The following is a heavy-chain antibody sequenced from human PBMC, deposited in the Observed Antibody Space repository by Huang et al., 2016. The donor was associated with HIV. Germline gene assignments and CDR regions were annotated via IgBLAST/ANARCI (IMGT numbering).Heavy chain of an antibody. Sequence: VESGGRSVQPGGSIRLSCVGSTFTFGAYWISGCREPPGKGLEGVANIKKDETEKYYVDSVKGRFNISRDNAKKVLFLEMDALRVEDTAIYFCATKTAGMDIWGQGTTVIVSS. J-gene: IGHJ6*02. V-gene: IGHV3-7*01. CDR2: IKKDETEK. CDR1: TFTFGAYW. CDR3: ATKTAGMDI.